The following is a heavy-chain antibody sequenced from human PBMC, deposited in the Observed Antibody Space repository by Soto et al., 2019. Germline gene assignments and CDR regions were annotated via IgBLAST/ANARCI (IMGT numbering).Heavy chain of an antibody. CDR3: ARSSTSANYFDP. D-gene: IGHD2-2*01. CDR2: IYYSGST. Sequence: LTCTVSGGSISSGGYYWSWIRQHPGKGLEWIGYIYYSGSTYYNPSLKSRVTISVDTSKNQFSLKLSSVTAADTAVYYCARSSTSANYFDPWGQGTLVTVSS. CDR1: GGSISSGGYY. V-gene: IGHV4-31*03. J-gene: IGHJ4*02.